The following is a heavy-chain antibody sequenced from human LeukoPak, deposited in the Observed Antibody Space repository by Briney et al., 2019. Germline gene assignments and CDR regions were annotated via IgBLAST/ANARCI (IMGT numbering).Heavy chain of an antibody. Sequence: ASVKVSCKASGYTFTSYGISWVRQAPGQGLEWMGWISAYNGNTNYAQKFQGRVTITTDESTSTAYMELSSLRSEDTAVYYCARDLGATLSYYYYMDVWGKGTTVTVSS. CDR1: GYTFTSYG. V-gene: IGHV1-18*01. CDR3: ARDLGATLSYYYYMDV. D-gene: IGHD1-26*01. J-gene: IGHJ6*03. CDR2: ISAYNGNT.